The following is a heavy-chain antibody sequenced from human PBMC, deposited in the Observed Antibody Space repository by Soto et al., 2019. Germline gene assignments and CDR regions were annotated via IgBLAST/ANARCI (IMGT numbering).Heavy chain of an antibody. V-gene: IGHV1-18*01. J-gene: IGHJ3*01. CDR2: IGVYNGHT. CDR1: GYTFVDYG. Sequence: QVHLVQSGAEVKKPGASVTVACQASGYTFVDYGLNWVRQAPGHRLEWMGWIGVYNGHTNYAQNLQGRVTMTADTSTGTVYMELRCLRSDDTAVYYCVRLGGSGYADGFDFWGLGTMVTVSS. CDR3: VRLGGSGYADGFDF. D-gene: IGHD3-3*01.